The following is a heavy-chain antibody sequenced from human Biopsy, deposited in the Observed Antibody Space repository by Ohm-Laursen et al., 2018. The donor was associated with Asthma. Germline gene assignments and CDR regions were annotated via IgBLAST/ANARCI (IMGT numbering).Heavy chain of an antibody. J-gene: IGHJ4*02. CDR1: GGSISSDY. CDR2: IYYSGTT. CDR3: ARGIARETGLFDHFDY. Sequence: SETLSLTWTVSGGSISSDYWSWIRQPPGKGLEWIGHIYYSGTTKYHPSLKSRVTISVDTSKNQFSLKLRSVTAADAAVYYCARGIARETGLFDHFDYWGQGPLVTVSS. V-gene: IGHV4-59*01. D-gene: IGHD2-21*01.